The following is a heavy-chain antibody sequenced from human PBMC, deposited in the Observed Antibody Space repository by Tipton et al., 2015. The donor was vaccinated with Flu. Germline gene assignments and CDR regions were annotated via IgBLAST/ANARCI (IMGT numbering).Heavy chain of an antibody. Sequence: TLSLTCAVSGYSIRSSYYSDWIRQPPGKGLEWIGGINHSGPTFYNPSLRSRVTMSVDTSKNQVSLHLSSVTAADTAVYYCVRDPGYVNGMDVWGQGITVTVSS. D-gene: IGHD3-16*01. V-gene: IGHV4-38-2*02. J-gene: IGHJ6*02. CDR1: GYSIRSSYY. CDR2: INHSGPT. CDR3: VRDPGYVNGMDV.